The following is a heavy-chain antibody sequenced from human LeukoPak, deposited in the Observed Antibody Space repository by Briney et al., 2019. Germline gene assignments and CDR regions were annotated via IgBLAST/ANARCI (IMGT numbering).Heavy chain of an antibody. CDR1: GFSLDDYG. CDR3: ARGQYYYDSSGYYTLGY. J-gene: IGHJ4*02. V-gene: IGHV3-20*04. Sequence: GGSLRLSCAASGFSLDDYGMSWVRQAPGKGLEWVSGINWNGGSTGYADSVKGRFTISRDNAKNSLYLQMNSLRAEDTALYYSARGQYYYDSSGYYTLGYWGQGTLVTVSS. CDR2: INWNGGST. D-gene: IGHD3-22*01.